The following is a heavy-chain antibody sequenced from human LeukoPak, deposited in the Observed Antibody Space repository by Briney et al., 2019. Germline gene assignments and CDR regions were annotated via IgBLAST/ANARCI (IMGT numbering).Heavy chain of an antibody. Sequence: ASVKVSCKASGYTFTSYYMHWVRRAPGQGLEWMGIINPSGGSTSYAQKFQGRVTMTRDTSTSTVYMELSSLRSEDTAVYYCARDSLTSYYYDSSGHWFDPWGQGTLVTVSS. CDR3: ARDSLTSYYYDSSGHWFDP. V-gene: IGHV1-46*01. J-gene: IGHJ5*02. D-gene: IGHD3-22*01. CDR2: INPSGGST. CDR1: GYTFTSYY.